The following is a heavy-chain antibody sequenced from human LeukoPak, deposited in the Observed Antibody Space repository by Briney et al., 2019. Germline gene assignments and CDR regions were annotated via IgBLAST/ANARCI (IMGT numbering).Heavy chain of an antibody. J-gene: IGHJ3*02. Sequence: ASVKVSCKASGGTFSSYAISWVRQASGQGLGWMGGIIPIFGTANYAQKFQGRVTITADKSTSTAYMELSSLRSEDTAVYYCATREGVVAATSDAFDIWGQGTMVTVSS. CDR3: ATREGVVAATSDAFDI. CDR2: IIPIFGTA. D-gene: IGHD2-15*01. CDR1: GGTFSSYA. V-gene: IGHV1-69*06.